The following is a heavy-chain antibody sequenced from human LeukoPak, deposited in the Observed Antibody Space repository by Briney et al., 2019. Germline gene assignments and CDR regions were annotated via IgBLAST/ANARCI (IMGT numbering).Heavy chain of an antibody. D-gene: IGHD3-16*02. CDR1: GGSFSGYY. CDR2: IYYSGTT. Sequence: SETLSLTCAVYGGSFSGYYWSWIRQPPGKGLEWIGYIYYSGTTNYNPSLKTRVAISVDTSKNQLSLKLSSVTAADTAVYYCARGPNYVWRSYRYFDYWGQGILVTVSS. CDR3: ARGPNYVWRSYRYFDY. V-gene: IGHV4-34*01. J-gene: IGHJ4*02.